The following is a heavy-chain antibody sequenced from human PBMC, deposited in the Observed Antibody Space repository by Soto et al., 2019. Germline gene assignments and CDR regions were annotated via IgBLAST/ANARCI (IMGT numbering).Heavy chain of an antibody. V-gene: IGHV3-7*01. CDR1: GFTFSSYW. CDR3: ARRLMEPYYYMDV. Sequence: GGSLRLSCATSGFTFSSYWMSWVRQAPGKGLEWVANIKQDGSEKYYVDSVKGRFTISRDNAKNSLYLQMNSLRAEDTAVYYCARRLMEPYYYMDVWGKGTTVTVSS. CDR2: IKQDGSEK. D-gene: IGHD1-26*01. J-gene: IGHJ6*03.